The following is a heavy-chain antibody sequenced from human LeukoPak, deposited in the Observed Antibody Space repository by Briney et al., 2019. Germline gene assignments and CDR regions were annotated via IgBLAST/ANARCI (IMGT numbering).Heavy chain of an antibody. D-gene: IGHD3-3*01. CDR2: IYYSGST. CDR3: ARTYYDFWSGYDRTVYYYYYMDV. V-gene: IGHV4-39*07. J-gene: IGHJ6*03. Sequence: SETLSLTCSVSGGSISSYYWSWIRQPPGKGLEWIGSIYYSGSTYYNPSLKSRVTISVDTSKNQFSLKLSSVTAADTAVYYCARTYYDFWSGYDRTVYYYYYMDVWGKGTTVTVSS. CDR1: GGSISSYY.